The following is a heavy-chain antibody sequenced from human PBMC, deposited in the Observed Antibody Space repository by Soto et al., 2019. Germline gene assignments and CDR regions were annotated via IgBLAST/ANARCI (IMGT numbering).Heavy chain of an antibody. CDR2: IIPILGIA. Sequence: QVQLVQSGAEVKKPGSSVKVSCKASGGTFSSYTISWVRQAPGQGLEWMGRIIPILGIANYAQKFQGRVTITAGKSTSTAYMELSSLRSEDTAVYYCARAPSYYDSSGSRLYDIWGQGTMVTVSS. J-gene: IGHJ3*02. V-gene: IGHV1-69*02. D-gene: IGHD3-22*01. CDR1: GGTFSSYT. CDR3: ARAPSYYDSSGSRLYDI.